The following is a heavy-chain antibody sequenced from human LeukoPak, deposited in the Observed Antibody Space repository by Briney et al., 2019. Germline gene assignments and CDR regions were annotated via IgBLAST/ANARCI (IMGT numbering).Heavy chain of an antibody. V-gene: IGHV3-11*04. CDR3: ARDKRKGIVGSTKSYFDY. CDR1: GFTFRDYY. Sequence: GGSLRLSCATSGFTFRDYYMAWIRQAPGKGLEWVSHISSSVTTVYYADSVRGRFTLSRDNAKNSVSLQMNSLRAEDTAVYYCARDKRKGIVGSTKSYFDYWGQGTLVTVSS. J-gene: IGHJ4*02. D-gene: IGHD1-26*01. CDR2: ISSSVTTV.